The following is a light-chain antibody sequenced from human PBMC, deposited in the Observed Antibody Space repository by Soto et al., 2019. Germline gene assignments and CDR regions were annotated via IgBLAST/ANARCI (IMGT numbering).Light chain of an antibody. CDR3: QQYGSSPRT. V-gene: IGKV3-20*01. Sequence: EMVLTQSPGTLSLSPGERATLSCRASQSISSSYLAWYQQRPGQAPRLLIYAASRRATGIPDRFSGGGSATDFTLTVSRLEPEDFAVYYFQQYGSSPRTFGQGTQLESK. CDR2: AAS. J-gene: IGKJ2*01. CDR1: QSISSSY.